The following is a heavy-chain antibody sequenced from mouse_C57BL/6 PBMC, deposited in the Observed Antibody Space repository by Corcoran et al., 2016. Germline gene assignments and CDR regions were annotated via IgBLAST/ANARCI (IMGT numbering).Heavy chain of an antibody. CDR3: ARRGIDGYEAWFAY. Sequence: DVQLQESGPGLVKPSQSLSLTCSVTGYSITSGYYWNWIRQFPGNKLEWMGYISYDGSNNYNPSLKNRISITRDTSKNQFFLKLNSVTTEDTATYYCARRGIDGYEAWFAYWGQGTLVTVSA. CDR2: ISYDGSN. D-gene: IGHD2-2*01. V-gene: IGHV3-6*01. J-gene: IGHJ3*01. CDR1: GYSITSGYY.